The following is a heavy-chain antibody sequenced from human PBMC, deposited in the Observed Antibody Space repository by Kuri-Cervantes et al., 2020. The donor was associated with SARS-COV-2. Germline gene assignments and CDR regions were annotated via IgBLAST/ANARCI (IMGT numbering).Heavy chain of an antibody. Sequence: GESLKISCAASGFTFRSYWMSWVRQAPGKGLEWVANIKQDGSEKYYVDSVKGRFTISRDNAKNSLYLQMNSLRAEDTAVYYCARVYVQQLIFHYYYYMDVWGKGTTVTVSS. CDR3: ARVYVQQLIFHYYYYMDV. CDR1: GFTFRSYW. V-gene: IGHV3-7*01. J-gene: IGHJ6*03. CDR2: IKQDGSEK. D-gene: IGHD6-13*01.